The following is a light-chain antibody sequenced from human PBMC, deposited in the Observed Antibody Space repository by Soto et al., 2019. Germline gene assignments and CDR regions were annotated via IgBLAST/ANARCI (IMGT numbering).Light chain of an antibody. J-gene: IGLJ3*02. V-gene: IGLV2-14*01. CDR2: GVS. CDR3: SSYVTGNTWV. CDR1: SVDVGSYNF. Sequence: QPVLTQPASVSGSPGRSITISCTGTSVDVGSYNFVSWYQQHPGKAPKLMISGVSNRPSGVSSRFSGSKSGNTASLTISGLQAEDEADYYCSSYVTGNTWVFGGGTKLTVL.